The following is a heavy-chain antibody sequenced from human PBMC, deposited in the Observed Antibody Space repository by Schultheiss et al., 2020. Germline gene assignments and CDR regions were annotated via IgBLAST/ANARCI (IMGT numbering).Heavy chain of an antibody. CDR2: INSDGSST. Sequence: GESLKISCAASGFTFSSYWMHWVRQAPGKGLVWVSRINSDGSSTSYADSVKGRFTISRDNSKNTLYLQMNSLRAEDTAVYYCAKVNEAVGASGHFDYWGQGTLVTVSS. D-gene: IGHD1-26*01. CDR3: AKVNEAVGASGHFDY. CDR1: GFTFSSYW. J-gene: IGHJ4*02. V-gene: IGHV3-74*01.